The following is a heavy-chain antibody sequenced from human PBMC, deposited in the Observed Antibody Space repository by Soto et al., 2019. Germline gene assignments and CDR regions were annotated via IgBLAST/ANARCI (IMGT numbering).Heavy chain of an antibody. J-gene: IGHJ5*02. CDR1: GGSGSSGIYY. D-gene: IGHD1-7*01. V-gene: IGHV4-61*01. CDR2: IYYSGST. CDR3: ARGAYNWNYGAINWFEP. Sequence: PSETLSLTCTVSGGSGSSGIYYWSWIRQPPGKGLVWIGYIYYSGSTYYNPSLKSRVTISVDTSKNQFSLKLSSVTAADTAVYYCARGAYNWNYGAINWFEPWGQGTLVTVSS.